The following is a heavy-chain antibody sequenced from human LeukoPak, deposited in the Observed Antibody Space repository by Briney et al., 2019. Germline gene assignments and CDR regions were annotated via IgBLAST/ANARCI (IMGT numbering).Heavy chain of an antibody. CDR3: TTDVTIAVAGRDAFDI. CDR2: IQSKTDGGTT. J-gene: IGHJ3*02. Sequence: GGSLILSCAASGFTFSNAWMTWVRQAPGKGLEWVGRIQSKTDGGTTDYAAPVKGRFTISRDDSKNTLYLQMNSLKTEDTAVYYCTTDVTIAVAGRDAFDIWGQGTMVTVSS. CDR1: GFTFSNAW. D-gene: IGHD6-19*01. V-gene: IGHV3-15*01.